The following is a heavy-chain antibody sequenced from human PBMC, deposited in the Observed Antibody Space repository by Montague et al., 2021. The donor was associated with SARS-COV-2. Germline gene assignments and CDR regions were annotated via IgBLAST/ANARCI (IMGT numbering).Heavy chain of an antibody. J-gene: IGHJ4*02. D-gene: IGHD1-14*01. Sequence: SLRLSCAASGSTFDDYGMSWVRQGPGKGLEWDSGITRNGDSTDFADSVKGRFTISRDNAKNSLYLQMNSLRAEDTALYYCVRGFRNGPFDVWGQGTLVSVSS. CDR2: ITRNGDST. CDR1: GSTFDDYG. CDR3: VRGFRNGPFDV. V-gene: IGHV3-20*04.